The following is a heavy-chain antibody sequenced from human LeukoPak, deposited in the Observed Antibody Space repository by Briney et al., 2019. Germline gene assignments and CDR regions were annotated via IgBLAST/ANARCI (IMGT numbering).Heavy chain of an antibody. Sequence: GGSLRLSCVASGITLSTYWMHWVRQAPGKGLVWVSRMNSDGSSTSYADSVKGRFTISRDNAKNTLYLQMNSLRAEDTAVYYCARAPGYIGYFYGMDVWGQGTTVTVSS. CDR3: ARAPGYIGYFYGMDV. D-gene: IGHD5-12*01. J-gene: IGHJ6*02. V-gene: IGHV3-74*01. CDR1: GITLSTYW. CDR2: MNSDGSST.